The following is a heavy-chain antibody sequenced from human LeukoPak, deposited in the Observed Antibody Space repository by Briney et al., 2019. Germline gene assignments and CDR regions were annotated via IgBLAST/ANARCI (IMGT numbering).Heavy chain of an antibody. J-gene: IGHJ4*02. Sequence: PSETLSLTCTVSSGSISRYYWSWIRQPPGKGLEWIGEINHSGSTNYNPSLKSRVTISVDTSKNQFSLKLSSVTAADTAVYYCARVGTLAYFDYWGQGTLVTVSS. CDR3: ARVGTLAYFDY. CDR2: INHSGST. V-gene: IGHV4-34*01. CDR1: SGSISRYY. D-gene: IGHD1/OR15-1a*01.